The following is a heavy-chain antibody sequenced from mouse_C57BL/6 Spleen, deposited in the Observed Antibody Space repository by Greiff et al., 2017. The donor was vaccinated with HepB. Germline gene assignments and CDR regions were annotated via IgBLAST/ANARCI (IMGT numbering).Heavy chain of an antibody. CDR1: GYTFTDYE. Sequence: QVQLQQSGAELVRPGASVTLSCKASGYTFTDYEMHWVKQTPVHGLEWIGAIDPETGGTAYNQKFKGKAILTADKSSSTAYMELRSLTSEDSAVYYCTREKVIYDGYWGYYFDYWGQGTTLTVSS. CDR2: IDPETGGT. V-gene: IGHV1-15*01. J-gene: IGHJ2*01. D-gene: IGHD2-3*01. CDR3: TREKVIYDGYWGYYFDY.